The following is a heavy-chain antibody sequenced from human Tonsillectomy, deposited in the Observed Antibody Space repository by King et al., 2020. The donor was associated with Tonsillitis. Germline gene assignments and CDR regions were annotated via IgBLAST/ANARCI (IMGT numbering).Heavy chain of an antibody. CDR3: TRETLDTHGYWKNDY. V-gene: IGHV1-2*02. D-gene: IGHD3-22*01. CDR2: INPNTGGT. Sequence: VQLVESGAEVKKPGASVNVSCKASGYTFTDYYMHWVRQAPGQGLEWMGWINPNTGGTNYAQKFQGRVTMTRDTSISTVYMELSRLRSDDTAVYYCTRETLDTHGYWKNDYWGRGTLVTVSS. J-gene: IGHJ4*02. CDR1: GYTFTDYY.